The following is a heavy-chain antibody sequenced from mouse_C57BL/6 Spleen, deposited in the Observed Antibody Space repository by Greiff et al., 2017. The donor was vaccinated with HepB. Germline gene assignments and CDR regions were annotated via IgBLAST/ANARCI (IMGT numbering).Heavy chain of an antibody. J-gene: IGHJ4*01. V-gene: IGHV1-74*01. CDR3: AMSGITPVVASRAMDY. CDR2: IHPSDSDT. CDR1: GYTFTSYW. Sequence: QVQLQQPGAELVKPGASVKVSCKASGYTFTSYWMHWVKQRPGQGLEWIGRIHPSDSDTNYNQKFKGKATLTVDKSSSTAYMQLSSLTSEDSAVYYCAMSGITPVVASRAMDYWGQGTSVTVSS. D-gene: IGHD1-1*01.